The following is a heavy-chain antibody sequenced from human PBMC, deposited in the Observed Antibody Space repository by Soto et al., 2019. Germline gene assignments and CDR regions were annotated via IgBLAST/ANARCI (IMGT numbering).Heavy chain of an antibody. CDR2: IWHDGGEK. Sequence: QVQLVESGGGVVQPGRSLRLSCTASGFTLSDYGMHWVGQAPGKGLEWVAVIWHDGGEKYYADSVTGRFTISRDNSKNTVHLQIDSLGTEDTALYYCARDLRRDSPIDYWGQGTLVTVSS. CDR3: ARDLRRDSPIDY. V-gene: IGHV3-33*01. D-gene: IGHD3-22*01. J-gene: IGHJ4*02. CDR1: GFTLSDYG.